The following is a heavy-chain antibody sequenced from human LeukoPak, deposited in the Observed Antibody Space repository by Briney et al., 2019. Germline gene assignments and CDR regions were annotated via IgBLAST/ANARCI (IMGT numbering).Heavy chain of an antibody. V-gene: IGHV1-2*02. Sequence: ASVKISCKASGYTFTGYYMHWVRQAPGQGLEWMGWINPNSGGTNYAQKFQGRVTMTRDTSIATAYMELSRLRSDDTAVYYCARDQGEMATVPDYWGQGTLGSVSS. D-gene: IGHD5-24*01. CDR3: ARDQGEMATVPDY. CDR1: GYTFTGYY. J-gene: IGHJ4*02. CDR2: INPNSGGT.